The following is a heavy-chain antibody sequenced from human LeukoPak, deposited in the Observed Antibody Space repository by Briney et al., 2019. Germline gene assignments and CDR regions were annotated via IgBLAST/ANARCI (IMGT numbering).Heavy chain of an antibody. D-gene: IGHD3-22*01. CDR3: AKGGSGYFLDL. CDR2: ISNDGGGT. Sequence: GRSLRLSCVASGFTFNDYGMHWVRQAPGKGLEWVSAISNDGGGTTYADFVKGRFTISRDNSKNTLFLQMNSLRGEDTALYYCAKGGSGYFLDLWGQGTLVTVPS. V-gene: IGHV3-23*01. CDR1: GFTFNDYG. J-gene: IGHJ5*02.